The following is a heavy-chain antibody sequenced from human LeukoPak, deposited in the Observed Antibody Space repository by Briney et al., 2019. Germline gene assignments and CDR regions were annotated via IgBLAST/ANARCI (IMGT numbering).Heavy chain of an antibody. J-gene: IGHJ4*02. D-gene: IGHD6-19*01. Sequence: ASVQVSCKASGYTFTSYGISWVRQAPGQGLEWMGWISAYNGNTNYAQKLQGRVTMTTDTSTSTAYMELRSLRSDDTAVYYCARDPRIAVAGTGDYWGQGTLVTVSS. V-gene: IGHV1-18*01. CDR3: ARDPRIAVAGTGDY. CDR2: ISAYNGNT. CDR1: GYTFTSYG.